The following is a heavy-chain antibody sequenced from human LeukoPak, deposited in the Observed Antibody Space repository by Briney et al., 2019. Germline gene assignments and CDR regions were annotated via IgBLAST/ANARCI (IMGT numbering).Heavy chain of an antibody. CDR1: GFTVGNNY. J-gene: IGHJ5*02. D-gene: IGHD1-26*01. V-gene: IGHV3-66*03. CDR2: IYSSGTT. Sequence: GESLRLSCAASGFTVGNNYMTWVRQAPGKGLECVSVIYSSGTTYYRDSVKGRFTISRDHSKNTLYLQMNSLRTDDTAVYYCARDFWVHGSNYGAWGQGTPVTVSS. CDR3: ARDFWVHGSNYGA.